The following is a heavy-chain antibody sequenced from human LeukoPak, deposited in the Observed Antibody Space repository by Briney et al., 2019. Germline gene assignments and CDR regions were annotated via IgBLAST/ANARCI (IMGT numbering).Heavy chain of an antibody. CDR2: SNPNDGDT. CDR3: ARANFLYCSSTTCLFDY. V-gene: IGHV1-2*02. CDR1: GYTFTDYY. D-gene: IGHD2-2*01. J-gene: IGHJ4*02. Sequence: ASVKVSCKASGYTFTDYYMHWVRQAPGQGFEWMGWSNPNDGDTNYAQKFQGRFTMTRDTSISTAHMEVSRLRSDDTAVYYCARANFLYCSSTTCLFDYWGQGTLVTVSS.